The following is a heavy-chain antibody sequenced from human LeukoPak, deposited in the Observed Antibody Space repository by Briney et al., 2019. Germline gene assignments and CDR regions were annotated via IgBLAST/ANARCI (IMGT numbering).Heavy chain of an antibody. CDR3: AKRGELVGSIGPHYFGN. CDR1: GFTFSNYG. D-gene: IGHD5-12*01. V-gene: IGHV3-30*18. Sequence: GGSLRLSCAASGFTFSNYGMHWVRQAPGKGLEWVAATSYDGSDKHYADSVKGRFTISRDNSKNTVYLQMTTLRPEDTAVYYCAKRGELVGSIGPHYFGNWGQGALVTVSP. CDR2: TSYDGSDK. J-gene: IGHJ4*02.